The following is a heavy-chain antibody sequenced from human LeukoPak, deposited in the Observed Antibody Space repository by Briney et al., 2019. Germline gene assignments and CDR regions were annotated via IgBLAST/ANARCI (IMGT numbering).Heavy chain of an antibody. J-gene: IGHJ6*03. CDR1: GGSISSYY. V-gene: IGHV4-4*07. Sequence: PSETLSLTCTVSGGSISSYYWSWIRQPAGKGLEWIGRIYTSGSTNYNPSLKSRVTISVDKSKNQFSLKLSSVTAADTAVYYCARDKVTLPYYYMYVWGKGTTVTVSS. CDR2: IYTSGST. D-gene: IGHD4-11*01. CDR3: ARDKVTLPYYYMYV.